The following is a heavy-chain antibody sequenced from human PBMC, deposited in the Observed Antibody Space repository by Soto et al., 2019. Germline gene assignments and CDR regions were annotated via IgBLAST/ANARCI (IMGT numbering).Heavy chain of an antibody. CDR3: ARGLQGDSSGSIDY. CDR1: GGTFSSYA. V-gene: IGHV1-69*13. J-gene: IGHJ4*02. Sequence: ASVKVSCKASGGTFSSYAISWVRQAPGQGLEWMGGIIPIFGTANYAQKFQGRVTITADESTSTAYMELSSLRSEDTAVYYCARGLQGDSSGSIDYWGQGTLVTVSS. D-gene: IGHD3-22*01. CDR2: IIPIFGTA.